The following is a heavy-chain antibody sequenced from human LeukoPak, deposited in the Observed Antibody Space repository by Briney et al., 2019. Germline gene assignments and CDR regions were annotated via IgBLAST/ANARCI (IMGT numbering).Heavy chain of an antibody. CDR1: GFTLDDYA. J-gene: IGHJ4*02. V-gene: IGHV3-9*01. CDR3: AKVGDSSGYYNPYFDY. CDR2: ISWSSGII. D-gene: IGHD3-22*01. Sequence: GRSLRLSCAASGFTLDDYAMHWVRQAPGKGLEWVACISWSSGIIGYADFVKGRFTIARDNAKNSLYLQMNSLRAEDTALHYCAKVGDSSGYYNPYFDYWGQGTLVTVSS.